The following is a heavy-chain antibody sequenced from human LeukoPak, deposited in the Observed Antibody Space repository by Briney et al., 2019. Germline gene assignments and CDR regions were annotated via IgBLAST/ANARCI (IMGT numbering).Heavy chain of an antibody. CDR1: GYTFTGYY. CDR3: ARATRTTTVTTLDAFDI. CDR2: INPNSGGT. J-gene: IGHJ3*02. Sequence: GASVKVSCKASGYTFTGYYMHWVRQAPGQGLEWMGWINPNSGGTNYAQKFQGRVTMTRDTSISTAYMELSRLRSDDTAVYYCARATRTTTVTTLDAFDIWGQGTMVTVSS. V-gene: IGHV1-2*02. D-gene: IGHD4-17*01.